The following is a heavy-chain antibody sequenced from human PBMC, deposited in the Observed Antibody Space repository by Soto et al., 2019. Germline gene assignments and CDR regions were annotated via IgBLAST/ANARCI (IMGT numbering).Heavy chain of an antibody. CDR3: ARSYYDFWYIDY. Sequence: GASVKVSCEASGGTFSSYAISWVRQAPGQGLEWMGGIIPIFGTANYAQKFQGRVTITADESTSTAYMELSSLRSEDTAVYYCARSYYDFWYIDYWGQGTLVTVSS. CDR1: GGTFSSYA. V-gene: IGHV1-69*13. D-gene: IGHD3-3*01. J-gene: IGHJ4*02. CDR2: IIPIFGTA.